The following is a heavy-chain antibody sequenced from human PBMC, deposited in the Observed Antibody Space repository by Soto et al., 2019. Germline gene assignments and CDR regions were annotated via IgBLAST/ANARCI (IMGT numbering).Heavy chain of an antibody. CDR1: GFNFSSYD. CDR3: ARAPSGAAAEAIIYCYSSAIHV. D-gene: IGHD6-25*01. V-gene: IGHV3-13*01. J-gene: IGHJ6*02. CDR2: IGTAGDT. Sequence: EVQLVESGGGLVQPGGSLRLSCAASGFNFSSYDMHWVRQATGKGLEWVSVIGTAGDTYYPGSVKGRFPISRENAKNSLEPKLNSLRAEDTPVYYCARAPSGAAAEAIIYCYSSAIHVWGPGTKVPVYS.